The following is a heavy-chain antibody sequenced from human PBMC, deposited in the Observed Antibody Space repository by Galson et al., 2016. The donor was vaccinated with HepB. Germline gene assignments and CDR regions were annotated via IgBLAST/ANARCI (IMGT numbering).Heavy chain of an antibody. D-gene: IGHD3-10*01. J-gene: IGHJ3*02. V-gene: IGHV1-69*06. Sequence: PEQGLEWMGGIIPISGTTNYAQNFQGRVTITADKSTNTVYMELRSLRSEDTAIYYCARAGNDIWGQGTVVSVSS. CDR2: IIPISGTT. CDR3: ARAGNDI.